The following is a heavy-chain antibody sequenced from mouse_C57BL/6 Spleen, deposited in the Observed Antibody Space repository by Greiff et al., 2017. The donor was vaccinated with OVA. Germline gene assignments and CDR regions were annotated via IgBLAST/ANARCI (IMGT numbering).Heavy chain of an antibody. CDR3: ERSQSDYYGSSLFDY. CDR1: GYTFTSYG. Sequence: VQLQQSGAELVRPGSSVKMSCKTSGYTFTSYGINWVKQRPGQGLEWIGYIYIGNGYTEYNEKFKGKATLTSDTSSSTAYMQLSSLTSEDSAIYFCERSQSDYYGSSLFDYWGQGTTLTVSS. D-gene: IGHD1-1*01. V-gene: IGHV1-58*01. J-gene: IGHJ2*01. CDR2: IYIGNGYT.